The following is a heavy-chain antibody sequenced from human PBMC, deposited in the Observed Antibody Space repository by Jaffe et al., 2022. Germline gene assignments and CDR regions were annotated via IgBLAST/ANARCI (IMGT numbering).Heavy chain of an antibody. CDR1: GFTFSSYE. CDR2: ISSSGSTI. J-gene: IGHJ4*02. V-gene: IGHV3-48*03. CDR3: ARGVVEYYDSSGYYDY. D-gene: IGHD3-22*01. Sequence: EVQLVESGGGLVQPGGSLRLSCAASGFTFSSYEMNWVRQAPGKGLEWVSYISSSGSTIYYADSVKGRFTISRDNAKNSLYLQMNSLRAEDTAVYYCARGVVEYYDSSGYYDYWGQGTLVTVSS.